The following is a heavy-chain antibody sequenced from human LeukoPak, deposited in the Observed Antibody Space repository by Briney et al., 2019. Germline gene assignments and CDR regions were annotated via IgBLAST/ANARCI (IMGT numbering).Heavy chain of an antibody. CDR3: ARRIQGMAPYYFDY. CDR1: GFTFSSYW. J-gene: IGHJ4*02. D-gene: IGHD5-24*01. Sequence: PGWSLRLSCTASGFTFSSYWMHWVRQAPGKRLVWVSRINSDGGSTSYAASVEGRFTISRDNAKNTLYLQMNSLRAEDTAVYYCARRIQGMAPYYFDYWGQGTLVTVSS. V-gene: IGHV3-74*01. CDR2: INSDGGST.